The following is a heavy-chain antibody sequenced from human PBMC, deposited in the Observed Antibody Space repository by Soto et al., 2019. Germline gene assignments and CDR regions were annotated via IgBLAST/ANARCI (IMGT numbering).Heavy chain of an antibody. CDR2: IYSNGDT. CDR3: ARRGGSSSGYYYYAMDV. CDR1: SDSMNSGGYY. V-gene: IGHV4-31*03. J-gene: IGHJ6*02. D-gene: IGHD6-6*01. Sequence: PSETLSLTCSASSDSMNSGGYYWSWIRQHPGKGLEWIGYIYSNGDTYYNPSLKSRVTISVDTSKNQFSLNLTSAAAADTAVYYCARRGGSSSGYYYYAMDVWGQGTTVTVS.